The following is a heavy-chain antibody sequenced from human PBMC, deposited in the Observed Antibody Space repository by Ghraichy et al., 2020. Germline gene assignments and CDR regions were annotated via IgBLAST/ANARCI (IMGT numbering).Heavy chain of an antibody. J-gene: IGHJ4*02. Sequence: ETLSLTCAASGFTFSNAWMSWVRQAPGKGLEWVGRIKTKTDGGTTDYAAPVEGRFTISRDDSKNTLYLQMNSLKTEDTAVYYCTTAFPGIAVADNFDYWGQGTLVTVSS. CDR1: GFTFSNAW. V-gene: IGHV3-15*01. D-gene: IGHD6-19*01. CDR3: TTAFPGIAVADNFDY. CDR2: IKTKTDGGTT.